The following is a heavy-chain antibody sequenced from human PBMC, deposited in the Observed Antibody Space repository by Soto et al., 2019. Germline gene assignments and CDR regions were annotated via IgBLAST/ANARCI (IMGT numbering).Heavy chain of an antibody. J-gene: IGHJ4*02. V-gene: IGHV3-49*04. CDR1: GFTFGDYA. CDR2: IRSKAYGGTT. D-gene: IGHD4-17*01. CDR3: SREASDYVRYYFDY. Sequence: GGSLRLSCTASGFTFGDYAMSWVRQAPGKGLEWVGFIRSKAYGGTTEYAASVKGRFTISRDDSKSIAYLQMNSLKTEDTAVYYCSREASDYVRYYFDYWGQGTLVTVSS.